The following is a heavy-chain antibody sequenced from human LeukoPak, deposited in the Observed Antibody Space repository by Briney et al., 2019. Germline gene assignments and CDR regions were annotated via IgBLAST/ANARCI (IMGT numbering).Heavy chain of an antibody. J-gene: IGHJ4*02. CDR1: GGSISSYY. CDR3: ARHRAYSSSSPFDY. CDR2: ISYSGST. Sequence: SETLSLTCTVSGGSISSYYWSWIRQPPGKGLEWIGYISYSGSTKYNPTLKSRVTISVDTSKNQFSLRLSSVTAADTAVYYCARHRAYSSSSPFDYWGQGTLVTVSS. D-gene: IGHD6-6*01. V-gene: IGHV4-59*01.